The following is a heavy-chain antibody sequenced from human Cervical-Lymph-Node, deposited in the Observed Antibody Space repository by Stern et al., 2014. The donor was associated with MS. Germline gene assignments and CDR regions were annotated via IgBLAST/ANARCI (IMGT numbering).Heavy chain of an antibody. CDR1: GYIFTSFY. D-gene: IGHD3-10*01. V-gene: IGHV1-2*06. CDR3: ARSQIKGIPFDL. J-gene: IGHJ4*02. Sequence: QVQLMQSGAEVRKPETSVKLSCKASGYIFTSFYIHWVRQAPGQGLELLGRINPSSGGTKYAQKFRNRVTLTRDTSSNTTYMELRRLTSDDTAIYYCARSQIKGIPFDLWGQGTLVTVSS. CDR2: INPSSGGT.